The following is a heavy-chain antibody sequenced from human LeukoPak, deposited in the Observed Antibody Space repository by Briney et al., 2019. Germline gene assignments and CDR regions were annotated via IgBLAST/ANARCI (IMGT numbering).Heavy chain of an antibody. CDR3: ARDNRDFWSGYYYFDY. V-gene: IGHV3-48*01. CDR1: GFTFSDYT. Sequence: GGSLRRSCAAYGFTFSDYTMNWVRQAPGKGLEWVSYISTTSSTIYYADSVKGRFTVSRDNAKNSQYLQMNSLRAEDTAVYYCARDNRDFWSGYYYFDYWGQGSLVTVSS. CDR2: ISTTSSTI. J-gene: IGHJ4*02. D-gene: IGHD3-3*01.